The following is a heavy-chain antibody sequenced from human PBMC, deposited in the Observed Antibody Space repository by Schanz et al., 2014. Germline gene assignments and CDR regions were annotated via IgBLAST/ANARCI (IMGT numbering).Heavy chain of an antibody. CDR1: GHTFTSHG. J-gene: IGHJ6*03. V-gene: IGHV1-18*01. Sequence: QVQLVQSGAEAKKLGASVKVSCKAPGHTFTSHGISWVRQAPGQGLEWMGWITAYNGDTNYALKLQGRVTMTTDTSTGTAYMELNSLRSEDTAVYYCARLGTSVALAGSIVDTYYYYIDVWGEGTTVTVSS. CDR2: ITAYNGDT. CDR3: ARLGTSVALAGSIVDTYYYYIDV. D-gene: IGHD6-19*01.